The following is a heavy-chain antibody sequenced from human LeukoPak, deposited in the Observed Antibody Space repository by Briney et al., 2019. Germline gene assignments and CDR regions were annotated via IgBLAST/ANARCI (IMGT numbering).Heavy chain of an antibody. CDR1: GFTFSSYA. CDR2: ISGSGGST. J-gene: IGHJ4*02. D-gene: IGHD1-7*01. CDR3: AGRRANTWNFCFFY. Sequence: GGSLRLSCAASGFTFSSYAMSWVRQAPGKGLEWVSGISGSGGSTYYADSVKGRFTVSRDTSKKTLYLQLNNLGAEATAVYYCAGRRANTWNFCFFYWGQGTLVTVSS. V-gene: IGHV3-23*01.